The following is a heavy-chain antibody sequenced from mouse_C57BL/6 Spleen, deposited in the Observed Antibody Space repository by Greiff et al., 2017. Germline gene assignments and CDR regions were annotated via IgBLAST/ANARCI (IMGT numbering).Heavy chain of an antibody. V-gene: IGHV5-4*03. Sequence: EVKLVESGGGLVKPGGSLKLSCAASGFTFSSYAMSWVRQTPEKRLEWVATISDGGSYTYYPDNVKGRFTFSRDNAKNNLYLQMSHLKSEDTAMYYCARGGSSPWAIDYWGQGTSVTVSS. D-gene: IGHD1-1*01. CDR3: ARGGSSPWAIDY. CDR1: GFTFSSYA. J-gene: IGHJ4*01. CDR2: ISDGGSYT.